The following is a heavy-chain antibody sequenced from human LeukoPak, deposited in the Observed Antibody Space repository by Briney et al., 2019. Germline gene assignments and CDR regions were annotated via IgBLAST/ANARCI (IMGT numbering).Heavy chain of an antibody. CDR3: ARVEDYCSSTSCYLYYFDY. Sequence: GASVKVSCKASGYTFTGYYMHWVRQAPGQGLEWMGWINPTSGGTNYAQKFQGRVTMTRDTSISTAYMELSRLRSDDTAVYYCARVEDYCSSTSCYLYYFDYWGQGTLVTVSS. CDR1: GYTFTGYY. D-gene: IGHD2-2*01. CDR2: INPTSGGT. V-gene: IGHV1-2*02. J-gene: IGHJ4*02.